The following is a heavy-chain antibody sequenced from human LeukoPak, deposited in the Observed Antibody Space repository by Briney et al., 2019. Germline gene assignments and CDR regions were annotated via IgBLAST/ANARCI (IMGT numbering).Heavy chain of an antibody. V-gene: IGHV3-48*03. CDR1: GFTFSDYG. J-gene: IGHJ5*02. Sequence: GGSLRLSCAASGFTFSDYGMNWVRQAPGKGLEWVSYISSSPINIYYADSVRGRFTISRDNAKNSVFLQMNSLRAEDTAVYYCARGSADVDDKWIDPWGQGTLVTVSS. CDR3: ARGSADVDDKWIDP. CDR2: ISSSPINI.